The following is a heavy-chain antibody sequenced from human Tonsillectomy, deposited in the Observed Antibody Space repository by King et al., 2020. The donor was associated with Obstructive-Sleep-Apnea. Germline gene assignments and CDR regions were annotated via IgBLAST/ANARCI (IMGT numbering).Heavy chain of an antibody. V-gene: IGHV4-59*01. D-gene: IGHD3-10*01. CDR1: GGPIGNYY. CDR3: AKDASGTYYNWFDP. J-gene: IGHJ5*02. Sequence: VQLQESGPGLVKPSETLSLTCTVFGGPIGNYYWSWVREPPGKGLEWIVCVYNSRNNIYNHSLMGRVTISVDTPKKQFSLRLSSVTAADAAVYYCAKDASGTYYNWFDPWGQGIPVTVSS. CDR2: VYNSRNN.